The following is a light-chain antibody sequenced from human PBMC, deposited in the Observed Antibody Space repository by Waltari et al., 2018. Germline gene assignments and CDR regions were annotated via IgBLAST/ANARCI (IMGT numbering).Light chain of an antibody. CDR2: EDS. CDR3: LSPDSSGTYVV. CDR1: ALSTKY. J-gene: IGLJ2*01. V-gene: IGLV3-10*01. Sequence: SYELTQPPSVSVSPGQTASITCSGHALSTKYAYWYHQKSGQAPVLVIFEDSKRPSGIHEGSSGSSSGTMATLTLSGAQLEDEGDYYCLSPDSSGTYVVFGGGTKLTVL.